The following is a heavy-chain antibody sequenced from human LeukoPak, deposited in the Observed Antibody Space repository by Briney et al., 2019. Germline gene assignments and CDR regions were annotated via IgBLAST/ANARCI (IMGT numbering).Heavy chain of an antibody. CDR2: ISSSGSTI. CDR1: GFTFSDYY. J-gene: IGHJ4*02. D-gene: IGHD3-3*01. Sequence: PGGSLRLSCAASGFTFSDYYMSWLRQAPGKGLEWVSYISSSGSTIYYADSVKGRFTISRDNAKNSLYLQMNSLRAEDTAVYYCARIAAGDFWSGYPSGPFDYWGQGTLVTVSS. V-gene: IGHV3-11*04. CDR3: ARIAAGDFWSGYPSGPFDY.